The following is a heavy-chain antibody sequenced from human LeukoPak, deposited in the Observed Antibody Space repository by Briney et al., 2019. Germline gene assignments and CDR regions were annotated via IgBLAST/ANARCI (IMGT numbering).Heavy chain of an antibody. CDR3: ARGAPYSSSWYLYYDSSGPDY. V-gene: IGHV3-74*01. J-gene: IGHJ4*02. Sequence: GGSLRLSCAASGFTFSSYWMHWVRQAPGKGLVWVSRINSDGSSTSYADSVKGRFTISRDNAKNTLYLQMNSLRAEDTAVYYCARGAPYSSSWYLYYDSSGPDYWGQGTLVTVSS. D-gene: IGHD3-22*01. CDR2: INSDGSST. CDR1: GFTFSSYW.